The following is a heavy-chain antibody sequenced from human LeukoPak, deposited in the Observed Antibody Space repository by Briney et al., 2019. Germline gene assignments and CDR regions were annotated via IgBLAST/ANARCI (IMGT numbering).Heavy chain of an antibody. CDR3: ARDGGQITIFGVVIISRLDY. CDR1: GGSFSGYY. CDR2: INHSGST. J-gene: IGHJ4*02. D-gene: IGHD3-3*01. V-gene: IGHV4-34*01. Sequence: SETLSLTCAVYGGSFSGYYWSWIRQPPGKGLEWIGEINHSGSTNYNPSLKSRVTISVDTSKNQFSLKLSSVTAADTAVYYCARDGGQITIFGVVIISRLDYWGQGTLVTVSS.